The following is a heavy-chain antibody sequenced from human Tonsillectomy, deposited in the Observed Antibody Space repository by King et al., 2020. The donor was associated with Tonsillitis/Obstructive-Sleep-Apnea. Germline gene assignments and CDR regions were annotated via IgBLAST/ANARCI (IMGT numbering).Heavy chain of an antibody. CDR3: AKDLIIAVSGTPGDAFDI. V-gene: IGHV3-9*01. J-gene: IGHJ3*02. CDR1: GVTFEDYA. CDR2: ISWNSGSL. D-gene: IGHD6-19*01. Sequence: VQLVESGGGLVQPGRSLRLSCVASGVTFEDYAMYWVRQAPGKGLEWVSGISWNSGSLTYADSVKGRFTISRDNAKNSLYLQMNSLRAEDTALYYCAKDLIIAVSGTPGDAFDIWGQGTMVTVSS.